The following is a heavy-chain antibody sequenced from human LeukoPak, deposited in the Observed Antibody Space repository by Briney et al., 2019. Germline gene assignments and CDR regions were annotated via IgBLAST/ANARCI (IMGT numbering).Heavy chain of an antibody. CDR2: IYHSGST. CDR3: ARGSCSSTSCSPAYYYYGMDV. V-gene: IGHV4-30-2*01. D-gene: IGHD2-2*01. CDR1: GSSISSGGYS. Sequence: PSETLSLTCAVSGSSISSGGYSWSWIRQPPGKGLEWIGYIYHSGSTYYNPSLKSRVTISVDRSKNQFSLKLSSVTAADTAVYYCARGSCSSTSCSPAYYYYGMDVWGQGTTVTVSS. J-gene: IGHJ6*02.